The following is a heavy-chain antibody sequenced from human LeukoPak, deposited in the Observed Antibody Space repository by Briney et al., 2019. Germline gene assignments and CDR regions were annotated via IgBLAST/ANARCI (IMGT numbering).Heavy chain of an antibody. V-gene: IGHV1-46*01. CDR2: INPSGGST. CDR3: ARDAIARYFDY. Sequence: ASVKVSCKAFGYTFTSYYMHWVRQAPGQGLEWMGIINPSGGSTSYAQKFQGRVTMTRATSTSTVYRELSSLRSEDTAVYYCARDAIARYFDYWGQGTLVTVSS. J-gene: IGHJ4*02. CDR1: GYTFTSYY. D-gene: IGHD6-13*01.